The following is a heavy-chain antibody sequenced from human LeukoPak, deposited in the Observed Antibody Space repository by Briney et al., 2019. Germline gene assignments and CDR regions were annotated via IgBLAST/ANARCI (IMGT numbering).Heavy chain of an antibody. CDR3: ARGHCSGGSCYRLYNWFDP. CDR2: IIPILAKA. Sequence: GPSVKLSCKASGRTFSSYAISWVRQAPGQGLEWMGGIIPILAKANYAQKSQGRVTITADKSTSTGYMELSSVRLEDTAVYYCARGHCSGGSCYRLYNWFDPWGQGTLVTVSS. D-gene: IGHD2-15*01. CDR1: GRTFSSYA. J-gene: IGHJ5*02. V-gene: IGHV1-69*06.